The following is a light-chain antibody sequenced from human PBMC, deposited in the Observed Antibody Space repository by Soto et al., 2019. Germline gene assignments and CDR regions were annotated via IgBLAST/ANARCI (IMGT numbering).Light chain of an antibody. V-gene: IGLV2-14*03. J-gene: IGLJ1*01. CDR2: DVN. Sequence: QSALTQPASVSGSPGQSITISCTGTSSDVGYYNHVSWYQQHPGKAPKLIIYDVNNRPSGVSNRFSGSKSGNTASLTISGLQAEDEADYYCSSYKTRSTRYVFGTGTKVTVL. CDR3: SSYKTRSTRYV. CDR1: SSDVGYYNH.